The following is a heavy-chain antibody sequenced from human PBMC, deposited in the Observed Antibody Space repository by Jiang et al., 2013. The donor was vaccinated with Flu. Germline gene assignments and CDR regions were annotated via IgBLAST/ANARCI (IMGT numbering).Heavy chain of an antibody. V-gene: IGHV3-48*01. CDR3: ASIPEELRFFLNWFDP. J-gene: IGHJ5*02. CDR1: GFTFSSYS. CDR2: ISSSSSTI. D-gene: IGHD3-3*01. Sequence: RLSCAASGFTFSSYSMNWVRQAPGKGLEWVSYISSSSSTIYYADSVKGRFTISRDNAKNSLYLQMNSLRAEDTAVYYCASIPEELRFFLNWFDPWGQGTLVTVSS.